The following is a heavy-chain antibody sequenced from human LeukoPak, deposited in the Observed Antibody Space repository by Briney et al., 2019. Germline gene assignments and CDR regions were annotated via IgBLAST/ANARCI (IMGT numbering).Heavy chain of an antibody. CDR1: GGSISSYY. CDR2: IYTSGST. CDR3: ARDLRVTTGGNYYYYYYMDV. Sequence: SETLSPTCAVSGGSISSYYWSWIRQPAGKGLEWIGRIYTSGSTNYNPSLKSRVTMSVDTSKDQFSLKVSSVTAADTAVYYCARDLRVTTGGNYYYYYYMDVWGKGTTVTVSS. V-gene: IGHV4-4*07. J-gene: IGHJ6*03. D-gene: IGHD4-11*01.